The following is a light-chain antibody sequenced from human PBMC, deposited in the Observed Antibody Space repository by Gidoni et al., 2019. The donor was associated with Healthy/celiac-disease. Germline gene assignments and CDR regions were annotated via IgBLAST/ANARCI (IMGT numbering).Light chain of an antibody. J-gene: IGLJ2*01. CDR2: STN. CDR3: ALYMGSGVAV. Sequence: QTVVTQEPSLSVSPGGTVTLTCGLNSGSVSTNYYPSWYQQTPGQAPRTLIYSTNTRSSGVPDRFSASILGNKAALTITGAQADDESDYYCALYMGSGVAVFGGGTKVTVL. V-gene: IGLV8-61*01. CDR1: SGSVSTNYY.